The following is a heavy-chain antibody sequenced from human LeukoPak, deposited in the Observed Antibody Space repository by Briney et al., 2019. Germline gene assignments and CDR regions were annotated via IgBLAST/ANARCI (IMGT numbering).Heavy chain of an antibody. CDR3: ASEVQIRAGGYFQH. J-gene: IGHJ1*01. Sequence: SETLSLTCTVSGASISSYYWSWIRQPPGKGLEWIGEINHSGSTNYNPSLKSRVTISVDTPKNQFSLKLSSVTAADTAVYYCASEVQIRAGGYFQHWGQGTLVTVSS. CDR1: GASISSYY. CDR2: INHSGST. V-gene: IGHV4-34*01. D-gene: IGHD3-10*01.